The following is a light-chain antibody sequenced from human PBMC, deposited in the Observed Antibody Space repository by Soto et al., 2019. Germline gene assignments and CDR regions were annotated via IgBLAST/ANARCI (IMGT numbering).Light chain of an antibody. Sequence: EIVLTQSPATLSLSPGERATLSCRASQSVSSYLAWYQQKPGQTPRLLIYDASNRAYGIPARFSGSGSGTDFTLTISRLEPEDFAVYYCQQRGNWPGITFGQGTRLEI. J-gene: IGKJ5*01. CDR1: QSVSSY. CDR3: QQRGNWPGIT. V-gene: IGKV3-11*01. CDR2: DAS.